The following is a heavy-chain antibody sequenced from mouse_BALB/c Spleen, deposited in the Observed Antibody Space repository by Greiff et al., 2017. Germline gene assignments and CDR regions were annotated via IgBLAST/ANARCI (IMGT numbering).Heavy chain of an antibody. J-gene: IGHJ4*01. CDR2: ISNGGGST. CDR3: ARREDYYGNLYAIEY. CDR1: GFTFSSYT. Sequence: EVQLVESGGGLVQPGGSLKLSCAASGFTFSSYTMSWVRQTPEKRLEWVAYISNGGGSTYYPDTVKGRFTISRDNAKNTLYLQMSSLKSEDTAMYYCARREDYYGNLYAIEYWGQGTSVTVSS. D-gene: IGHD2-1*01. V-gene: IGHV5-12-2*01.